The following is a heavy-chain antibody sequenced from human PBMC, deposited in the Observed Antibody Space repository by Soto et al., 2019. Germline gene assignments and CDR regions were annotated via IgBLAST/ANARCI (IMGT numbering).Heavy chain of an antibody. V-gene: IGHV4-34*01. CDR2: ISESGST. D-gene: IGHD6-13*01. J-gene: IGHJ5*02. CDR3: ARSRRGFGSTWFDWFDP. Sequence: LSLTCAVYGGSFSGYYWSWIRQPPGKGLEWIGEISESGSTKHNPSLKSRVTISVDTSKNQFSLKLSSVTAADTAVYYCARSRRGFGSTWFDWFDPWGQGTLVTVSS. CDR1: GGSFSGYY.